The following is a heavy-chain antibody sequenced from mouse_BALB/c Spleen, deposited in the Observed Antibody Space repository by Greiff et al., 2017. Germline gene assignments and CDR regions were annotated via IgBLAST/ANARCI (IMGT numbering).Heavy chain of an antibody. CDR1: GFTFSSYG. D-gene: IGHD2-4*01. CDR3: ARQPLDYDFDY. J-gene: IGHJ2*01. Sequence: EVQVVESGGDLVKPGGSLKLSCAASGFTFSSYGMSWVRQTPDKRLEWVATISSGGSYTYYPDSVKGRFTISRDNAKNTLYLQMSSLKSEDTAMYYCARQPLDYDFDYWGQGTTLTVSS. CDR2: ISSGGSYT. V-gene: IGHV5-6*01.